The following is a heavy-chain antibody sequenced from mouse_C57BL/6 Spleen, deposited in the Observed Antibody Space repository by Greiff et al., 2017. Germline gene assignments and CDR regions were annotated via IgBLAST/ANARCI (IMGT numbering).Heavy chain of an antibody. CDR1: GYAFSSYW. Sequence: VHLVESGAELVKPGASVKISCKASGYAFSSYWMNWVKQRPGKGLEWIGQIYPGDGDTNYNGKFKGKATLTADKSSSTAYMLLSSLTSEDSAVYFCARWDGSSPFDYWGQGTTLTVSS. CDR2: IYPGDGDT. V-gene: IGHV1-80*01. CDR3: ARWDGSSPFDY. D-gene: IGHD1-1*01. J-gene: IGHJ2*01.